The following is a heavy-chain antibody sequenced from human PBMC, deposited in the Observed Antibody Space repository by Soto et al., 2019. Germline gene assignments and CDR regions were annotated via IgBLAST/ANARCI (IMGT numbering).Heavy chain of an antibody. CDR1: GGTFSSYA. J-gene: IGHJ6*02. CDR3: ATTSFRYCSSTCCYGWGLGYYYYGMDV. CDR2: IIPIFGTA. Sequence: QVQLVQSGAEVKKPGSSVKVSCKASGGTFSSYAISWVRQAPGQGLEWMGGIIPIFGTANYAQKFQGRVTINADESTSTAYMELSSLRSEDTAVYYCATTSFRYCSSTCCYGWGLGYYYYGMDVWGQGTTVTVSS. D-gene: IGHD2-2*01. V-gene: IGHV1-69*01.